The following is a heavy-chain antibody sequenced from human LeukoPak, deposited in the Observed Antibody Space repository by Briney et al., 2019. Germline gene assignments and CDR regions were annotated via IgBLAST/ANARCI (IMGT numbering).Heavy chain of an antibody. CDR2: ISSSSSYI. CDR1: GFTFSSYS. V-gene: IGHV3-21*01. D-gene: IGHD3-3*01. J-gene: IGHJ4*02. Sequence: GGSPRLSCAASGFTFSSYSMNWVRQAPGKGLEWVSSISSSSSYIYYADSVKGRFTISRDNAKNSLYLQMNSLRAEDTAVYYCARDGNYDFWSGYYGGYFDYWGQGTLVTVSS. CDR3: ARDGNYDFWSGYYGGYFDY.